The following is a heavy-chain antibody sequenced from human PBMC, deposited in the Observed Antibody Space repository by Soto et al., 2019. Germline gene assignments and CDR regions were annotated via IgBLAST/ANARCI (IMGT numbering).Heavy chain of an antibody. CDR3: VREGVDYYDPSGRSS. D-gene: IGHD3-22*01. Sequence: SETLSLTCSVSGGSGSSGSYYWSWIRQPPGKGLEWIGYISYSGSTNYNPSLKSRLTISVDTSKNQFSLKLSSVTAADTAVYFCVREGVDYYDPSGRSSWGQGTLVTVSS. V-gene: IGHV4-61*01. CDR2: ISYSGST. J-gene: IGHJ4*02. CDR1: GGSGSSGSYY.